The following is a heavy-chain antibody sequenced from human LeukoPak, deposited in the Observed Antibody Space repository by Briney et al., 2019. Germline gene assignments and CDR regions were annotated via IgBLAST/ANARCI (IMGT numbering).Heavy chain of an antibody. CDR2: ISSSSSTV. CDR3: ARDRIAAHYN. V-gene: IGHV3-11*04. CDR1: GFTLSDYY. Sequence: GGSLRLSCAASGFTLSDYYMSWIRQAPGKGLEWVSSISSSSSTVYYADSVKGRFTISRDNAKNSLYLQMNSLRAEDTAVYYCARDRIAAHYNWGQGTLVTVSS. J-gene: IGHJ4*02. D-gene: IGHD6-13*01.